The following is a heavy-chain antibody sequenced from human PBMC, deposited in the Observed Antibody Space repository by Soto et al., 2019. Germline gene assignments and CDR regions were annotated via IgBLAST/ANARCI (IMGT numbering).Heavy chain of an antibody. V-gene: IGHV1-3*01. CDR3: ASPARSYFSDGFDI. D-gene: IGHD2-21*01. CDR1: GYSFTSYA. J-gene: IGHJ3*02. Sequence: ASVKVSCKASGYSFTSYAMHWVRQAPGQRLEWMGWINAGNGNTKYSQKFQGRVAITRDTSASTAYMELSSLRSEDTAVYYCASPARSYFSDGFDIWGQGTMVTVSS. CDR2: INAGNGNT.